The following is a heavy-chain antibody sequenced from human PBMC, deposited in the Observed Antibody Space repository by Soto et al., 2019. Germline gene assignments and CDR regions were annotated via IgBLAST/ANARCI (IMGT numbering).Heavy chain of an antibody. V-gene: IGHV4-59*12. CDR1: CGYISSFD. J-gene: IGHJ4*02. CDR3: TRDAPLWFGELSQ. D-gene: IGHD3-10*01. Sequence: FVTLFHRCTVVCGYISSFDGSWILKQPGKGLEWIGYIYHSGSTYYNPSLKSRVTISVDRSKNQFSLKLSSVTAAGTAVYYCTRDAPLWFGELSQWGQRTLLTVSS. CDR2: IYHSGST.